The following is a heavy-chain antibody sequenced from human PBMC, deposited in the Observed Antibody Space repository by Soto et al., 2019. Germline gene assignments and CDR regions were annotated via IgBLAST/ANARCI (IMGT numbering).Heavy chain of an antibody. D-gene: IGHD6-6*01. CDR2: ISSSSSTI. J-gene: IGHJ4*02. CDR1: GFTFSSYS. V-gene: IGHV3-48*01. CDR3: ASVVPFHGY. Sequence: GGSLRLSCAASGFTFSSYSMNWVRQAPGKGLEWVSYISSSSSTIYSADSVKGRITISRDNAKNSLYLQMNSLRAEDTAVYYCASVVPFHGYWGQGTLVTVSS.